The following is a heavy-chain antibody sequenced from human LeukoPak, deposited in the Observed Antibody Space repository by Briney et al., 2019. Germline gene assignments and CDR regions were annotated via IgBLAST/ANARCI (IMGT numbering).Heavy chain of an antibody. CDR3: ARKGWYSDL. CDR1: GFTFSSYA. CDR2: INQDGSQK. V-gene: IGHV3-7*01. J-gene: IGHJ2*01. Sequence: GGSLRLSCAASGFTFSSYAMHWVRQAPGKGLEWVASINQDGSQKYYVESLKGRFTISRDNAKNSHYLQMNSLRAEDTAVYYCARKGWYSDLWGRGTLVSVSS.